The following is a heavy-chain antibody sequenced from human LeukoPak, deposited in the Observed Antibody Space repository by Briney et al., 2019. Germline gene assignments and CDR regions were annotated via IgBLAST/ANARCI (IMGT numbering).Heavy chain of an antibody. J-gene: IGHJ4*02. D-gene: IGHD6-13*01. CDR2: IYYRGST. CDR1: GGSISSYY. CDR3: ARASIAAAGIDY. V-gene: IGHV4-59*01. Sequence: PSETLSLTCTVSGGSISSYYWSWIRQPPGKGLEWIGYIYYRGSTNYNPSLKSRVTISVDTSKNQFSLKLSSVTAADTAVYYCARASIAAAGIDYWAREPWSPSPQ.